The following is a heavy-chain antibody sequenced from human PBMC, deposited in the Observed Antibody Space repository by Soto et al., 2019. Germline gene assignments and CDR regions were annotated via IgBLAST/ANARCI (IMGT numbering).Heavy chain of an antibody. J-gene: IGHJ6*03. V-gene: IGHV1-18*01. D-gene: IGHD6-19*01. CDR1: GYSFTNYG. Sequence: SVKVSCKASGYSFTNYGITWVRQAPGQGFEWMGWISAYNGDTNYAQKLQGRVTMTTDASTSTAYLELRSLRSDDTALYYCARDRGVAPPVAGNTHYYYYMDVWGKGTTVTVSS. CDR3: ARDRGVAPPVAGNTHYYYYMDV. CDR2: ISAYNGDT.